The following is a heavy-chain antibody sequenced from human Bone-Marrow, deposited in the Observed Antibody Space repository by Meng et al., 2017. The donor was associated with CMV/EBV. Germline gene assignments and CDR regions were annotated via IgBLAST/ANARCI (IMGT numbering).Heavy chain of an antibody. D-gene: IGHD2-2*01. CDR2: IYHSGNT. CDR3: VRSRSWFDP. V-gene: IGHV4-39*07. J-gene: IGHJ5*02. CDR1: GGSISNSTYY. Sequence: SETLSLTCTVSGGSISNSTYYWDWIRQPPGKGLEWIGSIYHSGNTYYNPSLKSRVTISVDTSKNQFSLRLRSVTAADTAVYFCVRSRSWFDPWGQGTLVTVSS.